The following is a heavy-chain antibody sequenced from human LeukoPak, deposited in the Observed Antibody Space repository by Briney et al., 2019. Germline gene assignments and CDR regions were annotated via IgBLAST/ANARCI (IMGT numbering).Heavy chain of an antibody. J-gene: IGHJ4*02. D-gene: IGHD1-26*01. CDR1: GFTVSTNY. CDR3: AKGREAYSGSYTPFDY. Sequence: GGSLRLSCAASGFTVSTNYMSWVRQAPGKGLEWVSVIYSGDNTYYADSVKGRFTISRDISKNTLYLQMNSLRAEDTAVYYCAKGREAYSGSYTPFDYWGQGTLVTVSS. V-gene: IGHV3-66*01. CDR2: IYSGDNT.